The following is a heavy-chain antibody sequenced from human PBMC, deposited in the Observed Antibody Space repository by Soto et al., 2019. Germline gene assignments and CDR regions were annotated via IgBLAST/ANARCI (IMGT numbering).Heavy chain of an antibody. Sequence: GGSLRLSCAASGFTSSSYGMHWVRQAPGKGLEWVAVIWYDGSNKYYADSVKGRFTISRDNSKNTLYLQMNSLRAEDTAVYYCAREETRLRFLEWLRFNWFDPWGQGTLVTVSS. D-gene: IGHD3-3*01. CDR3: AREETRLRFLEWLRFNWFDP. V-gene: IGHV3-33*01. CDR1: GFTSSSYG. CDR2: IWYDGSNK. J-gene: IGHJ5*02.